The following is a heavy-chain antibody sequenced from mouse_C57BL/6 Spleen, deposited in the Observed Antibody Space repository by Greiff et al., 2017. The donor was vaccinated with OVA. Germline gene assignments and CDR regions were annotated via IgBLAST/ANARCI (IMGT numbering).Heavy chain of an antibody. CDR2: INPGSGGT. D-gene: IGHD2-2*01. V-gene: IGHV1-54*01. CDR1: GYAFTNYL. Sequence: VQLQQSGAELVRPGTSVKVSCKASGYAFTNYLIEWVKQRPGQGLEWIGVINPGSGGTNYNEKFKGKATLTADKSSSTAYMQLSSLTSEDSAVYFCARSGGYDFVDYWGQGTTLTVSS. CDR3: ARSGGYDFVDY. J-gene: IGHJ2*01.